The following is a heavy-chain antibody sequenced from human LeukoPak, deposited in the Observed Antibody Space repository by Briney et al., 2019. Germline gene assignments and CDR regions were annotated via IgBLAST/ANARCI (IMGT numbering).Heavy chain of an antibody. CDR2: IDWDDDK. CDR1: GFSLSTSRMC. J-gene: IGHJ4*02. D-gene: IGHD6-19*01. CDR3: ARTASSGYYSDY. Sequence: SGPALVKPTQTLTLTCTFSGFSLSTSRMCVSWIRQPPGKALEWLARIDWDDDKYYSTSLKTRLAISKDTSKNQVVLTMTNMDPVDTATYYCARTASSGYYSDYWGQGTLVTVSS. V-gene: IGHV2-70*11.